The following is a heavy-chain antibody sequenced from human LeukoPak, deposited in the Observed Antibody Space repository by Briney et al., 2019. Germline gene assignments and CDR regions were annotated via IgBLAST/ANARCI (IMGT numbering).Heavy chain of an antibody. J-gene: IGHJ3*02. Sequence: PGGSLRLSCAASGFTVSNNYMSWVRQPPGKGLEWVSFIYTGANTYYADSVKGRFTISRDNSKNTLYLQMDSLRAEDTAVYYCAKGLQVQWIYDAFDIWGQGTVVTVSS. CDR3: AKGLQVQWIYDAFDI. CDR1: GFTVSNNY. CDR2: IYTGANT. V-gene: IGHV3-53*01. D-gene: IGHD5-12*01.